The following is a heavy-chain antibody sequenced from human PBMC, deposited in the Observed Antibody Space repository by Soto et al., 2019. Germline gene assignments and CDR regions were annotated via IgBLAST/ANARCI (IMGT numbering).Heavy chain of an antibody. V-gene: IGHV1-2*02. CDR2: INPNSGST. CDR3: ATVDGVVGIWFDP. CDR1: GYSFIGHY. J-gene: IGHJ5*02. D-gene: IGHD3-3*01. Sequence: ASVKVSCKASGYSFIGHYIHWVRHAPGQGLEWMGWINPNSGSTTYAQRFQGRVTMTRHTSISTAYMALSSLRSEDTAVFCCATVDGVVGIWFDPWGQGTLVTAPQ.